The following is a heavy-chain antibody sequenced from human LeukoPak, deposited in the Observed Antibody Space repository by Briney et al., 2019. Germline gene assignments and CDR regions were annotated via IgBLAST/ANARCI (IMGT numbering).Heavy chain of an antibody. D-gene: IGHD2-15*01. CDR3: ATLGYCSGGSCYSGDSSGYDFDY. V-gene: IGHV1-2*02. Sequence: ASVKVSCKASGYTFTGYYMHWVRQAPGQGLEWMGWINPNSGGTNYAQKFQGRVAMTRDTSISTAYMELSRLRSDDTAVYYCATLGYCSGGSCYSGDSSGYDFDYWGQGTLVTVSS. CDR2: INPNSGGT. CDR1: GYTFTGYY. J-gene: IGHJ4*02.